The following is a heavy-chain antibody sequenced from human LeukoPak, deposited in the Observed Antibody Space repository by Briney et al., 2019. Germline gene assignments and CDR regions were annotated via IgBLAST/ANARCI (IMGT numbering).Heavy chain of an antibody. CDR2: IYYSGST. J-gene: IGHJ5*02. CDR1: GSSISSSSYY. CDR3: ASSPIAAAGS. V-gene: IGHV4-39*07. D-gene: IGHD6-13*01. Sequence: SETLSLTCTVSGSSISSSSYYWGWIRQPPGKGLEWIGSIYYSGSTYYNPSLKSRVTISVDTSKNQFSLKLSSVTAADTAVYYCASSPIAAAGSWGQGTLVTVSS.